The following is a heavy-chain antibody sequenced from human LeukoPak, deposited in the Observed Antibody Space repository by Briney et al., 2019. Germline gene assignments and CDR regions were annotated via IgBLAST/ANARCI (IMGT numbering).Heavy chain of an antibody. D-gene: IGHD4-23*01. Sequence: PGGSLRLSCAASGFTFDDYATHWVRQAPGKGLEWVSGISWNSGSIGYADSVKGRFTISRDNAKNSLYLQMNSLRAEDTALYYCAITTVVTPDFDYWGQGTLVTVSS. CDR3: AITTVVTPDFDY. CDR1: GFTFDDYA. CDR2: ISWNSGSI. V-gene: IGHV3-9*01. J-gene: IGHJ4*02.